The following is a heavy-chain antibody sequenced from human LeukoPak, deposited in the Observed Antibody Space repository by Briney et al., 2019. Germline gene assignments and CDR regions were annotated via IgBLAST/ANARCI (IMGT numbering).Heavy chain of an antibody. J-gene: IGHJ4*02. CDR1: GFTFSSYG. D-gene: IGHD3-22*01. CDR3: AREEDSSGYYLDY. CDR2: IWYDVSNT. V-gene: IGHV3-33*01. Sequence: PGRSLRLSCAASGFTFSSYGMHWVRQAPGKGLEWVSVIWYDVSNTYYADSVKGRFTISRDNSKNTLYLQMNSLRAEDTAVYYCAREEDSSGYYLDYWGQRTLVTVSS.